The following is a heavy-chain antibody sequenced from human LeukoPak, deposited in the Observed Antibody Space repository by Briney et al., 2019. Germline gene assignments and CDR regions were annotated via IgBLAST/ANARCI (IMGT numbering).Heavy chain of an antibody. Sequence: PSETLSLTCTVSGGSISSGDYYWSWIRQPPGKGLEWIGYIYYSGSTYYNPSLKSRVTISVDTSKNQFSLKLSSVTAADTAVYYCAREPWPVTMIVATPASGAFDIWGQGTMVTVSS. CDR2: IYYSGST. D-gene: IGHD3-22*01. V-gene: IGHV4-30-4*01. CDR1: GGSISSGDYY. J-gene: IGHJ3*02. CDR3: AREPWPVTMIVATPASGAFDI.